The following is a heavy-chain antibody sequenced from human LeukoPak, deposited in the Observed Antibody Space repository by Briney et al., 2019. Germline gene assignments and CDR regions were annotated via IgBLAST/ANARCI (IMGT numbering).Heavy chain of an antibody. V-gene: IGHV3-53*01. J-gene: IGHJ1*01. CDR1: GFTVSSSY. CDR3: ARGFRSSGWKRYFQH. D-gene: IGHD6-19*01. Sequence: PGGSLRLSCAASGFTVSSSYMSWVRQAPGKGLEWVSVIYSGGSTYYADSVKGRFTISRDNSKNTLYLQMNSLRAEDTAVYYCARGFRSSGWKRYFQHWGQGTLVTVSS. CDR2: IYSGGST.